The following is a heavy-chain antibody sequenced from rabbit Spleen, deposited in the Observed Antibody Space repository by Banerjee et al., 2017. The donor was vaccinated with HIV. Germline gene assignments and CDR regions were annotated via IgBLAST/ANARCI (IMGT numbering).Heavy chain of an antibody. J-gene: IGHJ4*01. D-gene: IGHD1-1*01. V-gene: IGHV1S45*01. CDR1: GVSFSGDSY. Sequence: QEQLEESGGDLVKPGASLTLTCIASGVSFSGDSYMCWVRQAPGKGLEWIGYIYSTIHYTYYANWAKGRFTISKTSSTMVTLQMTSLTAADTATYFCGRSINWSNRGLNLWGQGTLVTVS. CDR3: GRSINWSNRGLNL. CDR2: IYSTIHYT.